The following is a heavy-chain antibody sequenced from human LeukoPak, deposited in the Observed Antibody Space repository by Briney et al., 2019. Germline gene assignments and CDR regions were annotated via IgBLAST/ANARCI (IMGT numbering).Heavy chain of an antibody. CDR1: GFTFSTYS. CDR2: IKQDGSEK. Sequence: GGSLRLSCAASGFTFSTYSMNWVRQAPGKGLEWVANIKQDGSEKYYVDSVKGRFTISRDNAKNSLYLQMNSLRAEDTAVYYCAREVIHDYGDYFDYWGQGTLVTVSS. CDR3: AREVIHDYGDYFDY. D-gene: IGHD4-17*01. V-gene: IGHV3-7*01. J-gene: IGHJ4*02.